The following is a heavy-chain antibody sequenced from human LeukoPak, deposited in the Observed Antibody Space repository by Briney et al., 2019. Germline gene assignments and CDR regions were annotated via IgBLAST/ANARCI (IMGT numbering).Heavy chain of an antibody. V-gene: IGHV4-59*01. CDR2: IYYSGST. D-gene: IGHD2-15*01. CDR1: GGSISSYY. J-gene: IGHJ4*02. Sequence: PSETLSLTCTVSGGSISSYYWSWIRQPPGEGLEWIGYIYYSGSTNYNPSLKSRVTISVDTSKNQFSLKLSSVTAADTAVYYCAREYCSGGSCYLDYWGQGTLVTVSS. CDR3: AREYCSGGSCYLDY.